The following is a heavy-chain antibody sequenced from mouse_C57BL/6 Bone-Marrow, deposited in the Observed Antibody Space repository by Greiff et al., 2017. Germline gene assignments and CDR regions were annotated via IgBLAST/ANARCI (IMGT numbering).Heavy chain of an antibody. V-gene: IGHV14-4*01. D-gene: IGHD3-2*02. CDR1: GFNIKDDY. CDR3: TAAQAYYFDY. Sequence: EVQLQQSGAELVRPGASVKLSCTASGFNIKDDYMHWVKQRPEQGLEWIGWIEPENGDTEYASKFQGKATISADTSSNTAYLQLSSLTSEDTAVYYCTAAQAYYFDYWGQGTTLTVSS. J-gene: IGHJ2*01. CDR2: IEPENGDT.